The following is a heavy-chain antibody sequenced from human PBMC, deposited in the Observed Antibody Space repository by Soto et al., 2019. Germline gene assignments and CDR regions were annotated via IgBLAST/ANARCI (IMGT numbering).Heavy chain of an antibody. Sequence: QVQLVESGGGLVKPGGSLRLSCAASGFTFSDYYMSWIRQAPGKGLEWVSYISSSSSYTNYADSVKGRFTISRDNAKNSLYLQKDSLRAEDTAVYYCARGGDYGDYPFDYWGQGTLVTVSS. CDR1: GFTFSDYY. CDR2: ISSSSSYT. CDR3: ARGGDYGDYPFDY. D-gene: IGHD4-17*01. J-gene: IGHJ4*02. V-gene: IGHV3-11*05.